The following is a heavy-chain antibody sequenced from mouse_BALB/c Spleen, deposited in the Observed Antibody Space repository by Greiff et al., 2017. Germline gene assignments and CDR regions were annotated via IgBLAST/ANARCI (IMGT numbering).Heavy chain of an antibody. V-gene: IGHV1-82*01. CDR3: ARSGDYYGNPAWFAY. Sequence: QVQLKESGPELVKPGASVKISCKASGYAFSSSWMNWVKQRPGQGLEWIGRIYPGDGDTNYNGKFKGKATLTADKSSSTAYMQLSSLTSVDSAVYFCARSGDYYGNPAWFAYWGQGTLVTVSA. CDR1: GYAFSSSW. D-gene: IGHD2-1*01. J-gene: IGHJ3*01. CDR2: IYPGDGDT.